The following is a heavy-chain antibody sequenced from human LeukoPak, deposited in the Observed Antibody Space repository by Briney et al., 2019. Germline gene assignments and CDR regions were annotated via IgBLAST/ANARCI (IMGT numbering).Heavy chain of an antibody. Sequence: PGGSLRLSCAASGFTFSSYGMHWVRQAPGKGLEWVAVIWYDGSNKYYADSVKGRFTISRDNSKNTLYLQMNSLRAEDTAVYYCARDPMGSYDFWSGYLDYWVQGTLVTVFS. D-gene: IGHD3-3*01. CDR1: GFTFSSYG. V-gene: IGHV3-33*01. CDR3: ARDPMGSYDFWSGYLDY. J-gene: IGHJ4*02. CDR2: IWYDGSNK.